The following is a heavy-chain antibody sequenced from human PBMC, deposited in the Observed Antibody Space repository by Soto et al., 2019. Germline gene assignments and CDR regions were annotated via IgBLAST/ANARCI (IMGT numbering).Heavy chain of an antibody. CDR2: INPSGGST. Sequence: GASVKVSCKASGYTFTSYYMHWVRQAPGQGLERMGIINPSGGSTSYAQKFQGRVTMTRDTSTSTVYMELSSLRSEDTAVYYCARVYCSGGSCYSIDYWGQGTLVTVSS. J-gene: IGHJ4*02. CDR1: GYTFTSYY. D-gene: IGHD2-15*01. CDR3: ARVYCSGGSCYSIDY. V-gene: IGHV1-46*03.